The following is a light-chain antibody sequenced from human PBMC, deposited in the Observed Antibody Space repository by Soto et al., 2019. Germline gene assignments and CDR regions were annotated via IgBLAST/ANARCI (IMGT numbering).Light chain of an antibody. CDR1: QGIRND. CDR3: KKFGSSHWK. J-gene: IGKJ1*01. CDR2: AAY. Sequence: DIQMTQSRSSLSASVVYIVTITGRASQGIRNDLGWYQQKPGQAPKSMIYAAYSLQSGVKSRFSGSGSGTEFTLTIRSMQPEDFAAYYCKKFGSSHWKFGKGNKVDIK. V-gene: IGKV1-17*01.